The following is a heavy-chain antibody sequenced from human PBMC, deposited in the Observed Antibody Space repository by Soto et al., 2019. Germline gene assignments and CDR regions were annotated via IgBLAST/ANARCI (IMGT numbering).Heavy chain of an antibody. J-gene: IGHJ4*02. CDR2: IDWDDDK. CDR3: ARRTYYYDSSGYDY. Sequence: TLSLTCTFSGCSISSYYWSWIRQPPGKALEWLALIDWDDDKYYSTSLKTRLTISKDTSKNQVVLTMTNMDPVDTATYYCARRTYYYDSSGYDYWGQGTLVTVSS. D-gene: IGHD3-22*01. V-gene: IGHV2-70*18. CDR1: GCSISSYY.